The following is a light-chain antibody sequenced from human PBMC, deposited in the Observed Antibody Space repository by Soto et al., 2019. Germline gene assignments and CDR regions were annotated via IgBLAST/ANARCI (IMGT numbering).Light chain of an antibody. V-gene: IGKV1-39*01. CDR1: QSVSSY. CDR3: QQSYNAPPP. Sequence: DIQMTQSPSSLSASVGGRVTITCRASQSVSSYLNWYQHKPGKAPKLLIYAASSLQSGVPSRFSGRGSGTDFTLTISSLQPEYFATYYCQQSYNAPPPFGGGTKVDIK. J-gene: IGKJ4*01. CDR2: AAS.